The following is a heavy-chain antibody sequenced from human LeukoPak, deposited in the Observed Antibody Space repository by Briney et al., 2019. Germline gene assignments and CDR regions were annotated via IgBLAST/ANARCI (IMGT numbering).Heavy chain of an antibody. CDR3: ARGSLWFGELVWFDP. CDR2: ISSSGSYI. Sequence: PGGSLRLSCAASGFTFSSYSMNWVRQAPGKGLEWVSSISSSGSYIYYADSVKGRFTISRDNAKNSLYLQMNSLRAEDTAVYYCARGSLWFGELVWFDPWGQGPLVTVSS. D-gene: IGHD3-10*01. J-gene: IGHJ5*02. CDR1: GFTFSSYS. V-gene: IGHV3-21*01.